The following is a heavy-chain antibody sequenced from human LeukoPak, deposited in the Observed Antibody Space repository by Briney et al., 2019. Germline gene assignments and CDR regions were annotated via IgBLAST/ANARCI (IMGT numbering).Heavy chain of an antibody. J-gene: IGHJ5*02. D-gene: IGHD2-15*01. CDR3: AKAVNGVVARDWFDP. CDR1: GFTFSNYA. CDR2: ISGSGGNT. V-gene: IGHV3-23*01. Sequence: QPGGSLRLSRAASGFTFSNYAMSWVRQAPGKGLEWVSAISGSGGNTYYADSVKGRFTISRDNSKNTLYLQMNSLRAEDTAVYYCAKAVNGVVARDWFDPWGQGTLVTVSS.